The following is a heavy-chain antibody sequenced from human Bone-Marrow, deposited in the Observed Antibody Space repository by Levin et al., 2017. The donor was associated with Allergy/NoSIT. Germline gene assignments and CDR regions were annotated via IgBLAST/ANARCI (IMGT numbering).Heavy chain of an antibody. CDR1: GYTFISYD. D-gene: IGHD5-24*01. V-gene: IGHV1-8*01. Sequence: VASVKVSCKASGYTFISYDINWVRQAPGQGLEWMGWMNPKSGDTGYLQKFQDRVIMTRNSSTATAYMELSGLTSEDTAVYYCARFRKGPKTAITRTYPPNGMDVWGQGTTVTVSS. CDR3: ARFRKGPKTAITRTYPPNGMDV. J-gene: IGHJ6*02. CDR2: MNPKSGDT.